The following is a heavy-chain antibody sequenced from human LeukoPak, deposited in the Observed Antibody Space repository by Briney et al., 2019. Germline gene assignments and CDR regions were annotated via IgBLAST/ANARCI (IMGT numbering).Heavy chain of an antibody. V-gene: IGHV5-51*01. CDR3: ARHSLGYCSGGNCYPDY. CDR1: GYTFTNYW. J-gene: IGHJ4*02. D-gene: IGHD2-15*01. Sequence: GESLKISRKGSGYTFTNYWIGWVRQMPGKGLEWMGIIYSGGSDTRYSPSFQGQVTISVDKSISTAYLQWTSLKASDTAIYYCARHSLGYCSGGNCYPDYWGQGTLVTVSS. CDR2: IYSGGSDT.